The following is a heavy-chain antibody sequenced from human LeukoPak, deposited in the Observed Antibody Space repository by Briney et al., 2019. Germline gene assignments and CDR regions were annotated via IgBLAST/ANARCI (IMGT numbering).Heavy chain of an antibody. V-gene: IGHV3-13*01. D-gene: IGHD3-16*01. CDR2: IDTAGDS. J-gene: IGHJ4*02. CDR3: ARWSSRGGFDY. CDR1: GFTFNGYD. Sequence: GGSLRLSCAASGFTFNGYDIHWVRQATGKGLEWVSGIDTAGDSHYLGSVKGRFTISRENAKNSVYLQMNSLRAGDTAVYYCARWSSRGGFDYWGQGTLVAVSS.